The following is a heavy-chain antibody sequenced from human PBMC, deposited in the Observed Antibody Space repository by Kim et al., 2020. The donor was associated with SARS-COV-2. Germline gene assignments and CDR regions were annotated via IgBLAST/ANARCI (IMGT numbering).Heavy chain of an antibody. V-gene: IGHV4-59*01. CDR3: SRVRGGYCSGGSCNRLDAFDI. Sequence: SETLSLTCTVSGGSISSYYWSWIRQPPGKGLEWIGYIYHSGSTNYNPSLKSRVTISVDTSKNQFSLKLSSVTAADTAVYYCSRVRGGYCSGGSCNRLDAFDIWGQGTMVTVSS. J-gene: IGHJ3*02. D-gene: IGHD2-15*01. CDR1: GGSISSYY. CDR2: IYHSGST.